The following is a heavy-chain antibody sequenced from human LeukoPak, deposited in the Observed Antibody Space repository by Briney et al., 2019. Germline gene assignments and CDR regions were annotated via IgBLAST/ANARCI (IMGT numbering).Heavy chain of an antibody. D-gene: IGHD2-21*01. Sequence: GASVKVSCKVSGYTLTELSMHWMRQAPGKGLEWMGGFDPEDGETIYAQKFQGRVTMTEDTSTDTAYMELSSLRSEDTAVYYCATLTRTLYCGGDCYSPFWGQGTLVTVSS. V-gene: IGHV1-24*01. CDR3: ATLTRTLYCGGDCYSPF. CDR2: FDPEDGET. CDR1: GYTLTELS. J-gene: IGHJ4*02.